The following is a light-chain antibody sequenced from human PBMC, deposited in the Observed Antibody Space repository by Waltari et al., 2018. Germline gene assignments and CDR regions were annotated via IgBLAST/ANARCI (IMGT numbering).Light chain of an antibody. CDR3: QSSDTAPPT. CDR1: QGIRSY. J-gene: IGKJ4*01. CDR2: VAC. Sequence: DIQMTQSPSSLSASVGDRVTISCRASQGIRSYVAWYQQKPGKAPKLLIYVACTLLSGVPSRFSGSGSGTDFSLTINSLQTDDVGTYYCQSSDTAPPTFGGGTKVEIK. V-gene: IGKV1-27*01.